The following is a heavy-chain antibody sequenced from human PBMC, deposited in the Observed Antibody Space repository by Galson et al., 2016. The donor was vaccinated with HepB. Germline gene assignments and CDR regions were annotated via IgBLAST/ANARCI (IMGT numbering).Heavy chain of an antibody. D-gene: IGHD2-15*01. CDR2: IWYDGSNQ. CDR1: AFSFSSYA. V-gene: IGHV3-33*01. J-gene: IGHJ6*02. CDR3: ARELIVVVAGRYQYYGMDV. Sequence: SLRLSCATSAFSFSSYAMHWVRQAPGKGLEWVAIIWYDGSNQYYGDSVKGRFTISRDNSKKTLYLEMNSLRVEDTAVYYCARELIVVVAGRYQYYGMDVWGQGTTVTVSS.